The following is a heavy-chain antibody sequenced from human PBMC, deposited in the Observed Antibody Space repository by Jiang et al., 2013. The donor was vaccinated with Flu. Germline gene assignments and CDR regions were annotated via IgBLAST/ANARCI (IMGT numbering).Heavy chain of an antibody. J-gene: IGHJ6*02. D-gene: IGHD3-10*01. V-gene: IGHV2-5*01. CDR3: THISRSGSPQVPWDYGFDV. CDR2: IYWNDDI. Sequence: KPTQTLTLTCTFSGFSLTTIGVGVGWIRQPPGKALEWLAFIYWNDDIRYSPSLKSRLTLTKDTSKNQVGLTMTNVDPVDTGTYYCTHISRSGSPQVPWDYGFDVWGQGATVTVSS. CDR1: GFSLTTIGVG.